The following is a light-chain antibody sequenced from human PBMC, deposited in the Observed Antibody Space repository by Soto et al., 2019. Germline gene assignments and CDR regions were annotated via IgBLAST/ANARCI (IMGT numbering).Light chain of an antibody. Sequence: QSVLTQPPSVSAAPGQKVTISCSGSSSNIGNNFVSWYQQVPGTAPKLLIYEDNKRPSGIPDRLSGSKPGTSATLGITGLQTGDEADYYCGTWDHSLIAVVFGGGTKLTVL. V-gene: IGLV1-51*02. CDR2: EDN. CDR3: GTWDHSLIAVV. CDR1: SSNIGNNF. J-gene: IGLJ2*01.